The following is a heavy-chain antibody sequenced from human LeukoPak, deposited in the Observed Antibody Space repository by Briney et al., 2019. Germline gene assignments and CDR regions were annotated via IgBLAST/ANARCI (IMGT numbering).Heavy chain of an antibody. CDR3: ASDSISMNAFDA. Sequence: SETLSLTCTVSGDSFTTHYWSWIWQPPGRGLEWIGYISYLGSTNYNPSLKSRVTISIDTSKNEVSLMLTSVTAADTAVYYCASDSISMNAFDAWGQGTMVTVSS. CDR1: GDSFTTHY. D-gene: IGHD3-22*01. V-gene: IGHV4-59*11. CDR2: ISYLGST. J-gene: IGHJ3*01.